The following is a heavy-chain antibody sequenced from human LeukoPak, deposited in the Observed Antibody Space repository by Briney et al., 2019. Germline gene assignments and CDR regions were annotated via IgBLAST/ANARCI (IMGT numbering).Heavy chain of an antibody. CDR1: GYTFNGYY. J-gene: IGHJ4*02. Sequence: ASVKVSCKASGYTFNGYYIHWVRQALGQGLEWMGWISPNSGGTKFAQKFQGRVTMTKDTSISTAYMELSRLRSDDMAVYYCASAYNWNDLGDYWGQGTLVTVSS. CDR3: ASAYNWNDLGDY. CDR2: ISPNSGGT. D-gene: IGHD1-1*01. V-gene: IGHV1-2*02.